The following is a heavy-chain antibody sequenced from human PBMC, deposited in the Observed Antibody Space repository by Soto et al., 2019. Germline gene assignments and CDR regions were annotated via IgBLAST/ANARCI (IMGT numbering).Heavy chain of an antibody. V-gene: IGHV3-33*01. CDR3: ARKLERHLYYYGMDV. D-gene: IGHD1-1*01. Sequence: GGSLRLSCAASGFTFGSYGMHWVRQAPGKGLEWVAVIWYDGSNKYYADSVKGRFTISRDNSKNTLYLQMNSLRAEDTAVYYCARKLERHLYYYGMDVWGQGTTVTVSS. J-gene: IGHJ6*02. CDR2: IWYDGSNK. CDR1: GFTFGSYG.